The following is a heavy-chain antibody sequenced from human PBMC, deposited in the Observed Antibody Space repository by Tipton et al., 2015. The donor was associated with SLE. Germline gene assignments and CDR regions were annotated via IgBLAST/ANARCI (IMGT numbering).Heavy chain of an antibody. Sequence: SLRLSCAASGFTFSNSWMNWVRLAPGKGLEWVANIKEDGSEKHYVDSVKDRLTISRDNAKNSLYLQMNSLRAEDTAVYYCAKDQFVLRFLEWSSIGMDVWGQGTTVTVSS. CDR2: IKEDGSEK. CDR1: GFTFSNSW. D-gene: IGHD3-3*01. V-gene: IGHV3-7*01. J-gene: IGHJ6*02. CDR3: AKDQFVLRFLEWSSIGMDV.